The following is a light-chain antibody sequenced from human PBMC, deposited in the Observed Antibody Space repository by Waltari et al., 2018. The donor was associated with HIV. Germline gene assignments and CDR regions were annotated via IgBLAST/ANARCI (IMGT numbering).Light chain of an antibody. CDR3: HSRDTNSDHYV. Sequence: SSELTQDPVVSVALGQTINLTCQGDSLRSFFANWYQQRPGQAPVLVVYGANRRPSGIPDRFSASNSGNTSSLIISDSQAVDEADYYCHSRDTNSDHYVFGGGTRVIV. J-gene: IGLJ1*01. CDR1: SLRSFF. V-gene: IGLV3-19*01. CDR2: GAN.